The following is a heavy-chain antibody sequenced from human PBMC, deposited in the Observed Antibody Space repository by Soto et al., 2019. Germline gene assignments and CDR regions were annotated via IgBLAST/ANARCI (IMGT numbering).Heavy chain of an antibody. CDR3: AHSHSSGWYSFPYFDY. CDR2: IYWDDDK. Sequence: QITLKESGPTLVKPTQTLTLTCTFSGFSLSTSGLGVGWIRQPPGKALEWLALIYWDDDKPYSPSLKSRLTLTTDTSKSQLVLTMTNMDPVDTATFYCAHSHSSGWYSFPYFDYWGQGTLVTVSS. CDR1: GFSLSTSGLG. D-gene: IGHD6-19*01. J-gene: IGHJ4*02. V-gene: IGHV2-5*02.